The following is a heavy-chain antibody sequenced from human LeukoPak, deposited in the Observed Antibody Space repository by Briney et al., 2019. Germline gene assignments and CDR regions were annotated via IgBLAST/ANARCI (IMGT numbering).Heavy chain of an antibody. D-gene: IGHD3-10*01. J-gene: IGHJ4*02. CDR2: ISGSGGST. V-gene: IGHV3-23*01. CDR3: AKSRSPYYYGSGSTHAGY. Sequence: PGGSLRLSCAASGFTFSSYAMSWVRQAPGKGLEWVSAISGSGGSTYYADSVKRRFTISRDNSKNTLYLQMNSLRAEDTAVYYCAKSRSPYYYGSGSTHAGYWGQGTLVTVSS. CDR1: GFTFSSYA.